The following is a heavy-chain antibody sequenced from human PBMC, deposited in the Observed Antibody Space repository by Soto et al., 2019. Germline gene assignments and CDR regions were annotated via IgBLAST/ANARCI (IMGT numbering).Heavy chain of an antibody. CDR1: GGTFSSYA. CDR3: ARDRGGYYDSSGYYGDAFDI. D-gene: IGHD3-22*01. J-gene: IGHJ3*02. V-gene: IGHV1-69*06. Sequence: GASVKVSCKASGGTFSSYAISWVRQAPGQGLEWMGGIIPIFGTANYAQKFQGRVTITADKSTSTAYMELSSLRSEDTAVYYCARDRGGYYDSSGYYGDAFDIWGQGTMVTVSS. CDR2: IIPIFGTA.